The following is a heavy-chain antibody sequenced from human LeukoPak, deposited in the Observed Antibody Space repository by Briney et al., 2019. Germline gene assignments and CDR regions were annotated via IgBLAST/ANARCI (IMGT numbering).Heavy chain of an antibody. Sequence: GGSLRLSCAASGFIFSSSWMSWVRQAPGKGLEWVANINQDGSQRHYVDSVKGRFTISRDNAKNLLYLQMNSLRAEDTAVYYCARGFEWELRSFYDYWGQGTLVTVSS. CDR2: INQDGSQR. CDR1: GFIFSSSW. CDR3: ARGFEWELRSFYDY. V-gene: IGHV3-7*01. D-gene: IGHD1-26*01. J-gene: IGHJ4*02.